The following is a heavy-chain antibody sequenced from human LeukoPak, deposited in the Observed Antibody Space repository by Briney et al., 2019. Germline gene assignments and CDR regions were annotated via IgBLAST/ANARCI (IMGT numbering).Heavy chain of an antibody. CDR2: ISYDGSNK. J-gene: IGHJ6*02. D-gene: IGHD4-23*01. CDR3: ARPYGSNRYYYYGMDV. CDR1: GFTFSSYA. Sequence: GGSLRLSCAASGFTFSSYAMHWVRQAPGKGLEWVAVISYDGSNKYYADSVKGRFTISRDNSKNTLYLQMNSLRAEDTAVYYCARPYGSNRYYYYGMDVWGQGTTVTVSS. V-gene: IGHV3-30-3*01.